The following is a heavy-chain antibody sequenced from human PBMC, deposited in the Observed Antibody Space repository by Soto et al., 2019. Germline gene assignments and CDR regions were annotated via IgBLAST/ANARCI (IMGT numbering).Heavy chain of an antibody. CDR1: GFDFSDYA. Sequence: EVQLLESGGGLVQPGGSLRLSCTASGFDFSDYAVTWVRQAPGKGLEWVAGISGSGGVTKYADSVKGRFTISRDNFRTTLYLQMNSLSAGDTAVYYCAKDPNGDYLGAFDSWGQGTMVTVSS. J-gene: IGHJ3*02. CDR3: AKDPNGDYLGAFDS. CDR2: ISGSGGVT. D-gene: IGHD4-17*01. V-gene: IGHV3-23*01.